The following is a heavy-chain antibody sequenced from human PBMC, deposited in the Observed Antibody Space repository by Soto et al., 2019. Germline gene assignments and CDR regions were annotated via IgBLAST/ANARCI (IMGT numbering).Heavy chain of an antibody. D-gene: IGHD3-16*02. Sequence: PGEYLKISCKGSGYPFSNYWIGWVRQMPGKGLEWMGIIYPGDSDARYSPSFQGQVTMSADKSINTAYLHWSSLKTSDSAMYYCARRRGSYRFNQFDSWGRGTLVTVSS. CDR2: IYPGDSDA. CDR1: GYPFSNYW. J-gene: IGHJ5*01. V-gene: IGHV5-51*01. CDR3: ARRRGSYRFNQFDS.